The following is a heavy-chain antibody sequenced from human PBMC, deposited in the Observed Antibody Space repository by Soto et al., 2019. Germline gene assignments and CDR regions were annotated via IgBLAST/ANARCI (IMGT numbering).Heavy chain of an antibody. CDR2: IYYSGST. Sequence: SETLSLTCTVSGGSISSYYWSWIRQPPGKGLEWIGYIYYSGSTNYNPSLKSRVTISVDTSKNQFSLKLSSVTAADTAVYYCARVNYYGSGSYEFDHWGQGTLVTVSS. D-gene: IGHD3-10*01. J-gene: IGHJ4*02. CDR1: GGSISSYY. V-gene: IGHV4-59*08. CDR3: ARVNYYGSGSYEFDH.